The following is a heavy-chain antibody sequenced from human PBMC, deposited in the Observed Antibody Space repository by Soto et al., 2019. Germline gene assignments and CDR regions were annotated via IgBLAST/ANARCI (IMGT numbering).Heavy chain of an antibody. CDR3: GRDKYSNYVNYSDP. J-gene: IGHJ5*02. CDR1: GFTFRAYY. Sequence: QVQLVESGGGLVKPGGALRLSCAGSGFTFRAYYMGWIRQAPGKGLEWVSYISSSGSTTYYAASVKCRFTISRDNAKNSLYVQMTSLRAEDTAIYYCGRDKYSNYVNYSDPWGQVTRVTVS. V-gene: IGHV3-11*01. D-gene: IGHD4-4*01. CDR2: ISSSGSTT.